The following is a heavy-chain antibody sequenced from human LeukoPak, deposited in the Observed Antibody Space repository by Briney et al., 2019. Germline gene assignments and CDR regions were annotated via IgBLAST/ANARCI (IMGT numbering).Heavy chain of an antibody. D-gene: IGHD5-18*01. V-gene: IGHV3-21*01. CDR1: GFTFTNYN. J-gene: IGHJ4*02. CDR2: ISSSSSYI. Sequence: PGGSLRLSCAASGFTFTNYNINWVRQAPGKGLEWVSSISSSSSYIYYADSVKGRFTISRDNAKNSLYLQMNSLRAEDTALYYCARQADTAMLIWSFTDYWGQGTLVTVSS. CDR3: ARQADTAMLIWSFTDY.